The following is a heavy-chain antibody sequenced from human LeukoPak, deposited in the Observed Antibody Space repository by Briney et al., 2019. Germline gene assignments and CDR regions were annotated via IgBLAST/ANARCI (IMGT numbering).Heavy chain of an antibody. J-gene: IGHJ4*02. CDR2: IYYSGST. Sequence: NPSETLSLTCTVSGGSISSYYWSWIRQPPGKGLEWIGYIYYSGSTNYNPSLKSRVTISVDTSKNQFSLKLSSVTAADTAVYYCARHRDTAMVHFDYWGQGTLVAVSS. D-gene: IGHD5-18*01. CDR3: ARHRDTAMVHFDY. V-gene: IGHV4-59*01. CDR1: GGSISSYY.